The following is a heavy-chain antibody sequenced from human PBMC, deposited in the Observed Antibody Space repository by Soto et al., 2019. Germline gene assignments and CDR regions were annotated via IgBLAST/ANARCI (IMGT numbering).Heavy chain of an antibody. CDR2: IIPIFGTA. CDR3: ARGFFKGRTKYYYYYGRDV. Sequence: SVKVSCKASGGTFSSYAISWVRHAPGQGLEWMGGIIPIFGTANYAQKFQGRVTITADESTSTAYMELSSLRSEDTAVYYCARGFFKGRTKYYYYYGRDVWGQGTTVTVSS. CDR1: GGTFSSYA. J-gene: IGHJ6*02. V-gene: IGHV1-69*13.